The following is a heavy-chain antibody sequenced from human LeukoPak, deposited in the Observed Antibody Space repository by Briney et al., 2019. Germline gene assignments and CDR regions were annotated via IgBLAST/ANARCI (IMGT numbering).Heavy chain of an antibody. J-gene: IGHJ6*02. D-gene: IGHD2-21*01. CDR3: ASRSGEFRRARVPYYYGMDV. CDR1: GGSFSDYY. V-gene: IGHV4-34*01. Sequence: SETLSLTCAVYGGSFSDYYWSWIRQPPGKGLEWIGEINHSGSTNYNPSLKSRVTISVDTSKNQFSLKLSSVTAADTAVYYCASRSGEFRRARVPYYYGMDVWGQGTTVTVSS. CDR2: INHSGST.